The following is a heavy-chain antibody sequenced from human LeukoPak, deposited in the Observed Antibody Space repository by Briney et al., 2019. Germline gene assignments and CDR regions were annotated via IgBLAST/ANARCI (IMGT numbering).Heavy chain of an antibody. D-gene: IGHD5-18*01. J-gene: IGHJ3*02. CDR3: MKDQIWDKAIMLKAAFDI. Sequence: GWSMRLSCAASGFTFSSYVMTWVRQAPGKGLVWVSTIAASGDITYNADSVKGRFTISKDNTKNTLYLQMSSLRAEDTAIYYCMKDQIWDKAIMLKAAFDIWGQGTVVTVSP. CDR1: GFTFSSYV. V-gene: IGHV3-23*01. CDR2: IAASGDIT.